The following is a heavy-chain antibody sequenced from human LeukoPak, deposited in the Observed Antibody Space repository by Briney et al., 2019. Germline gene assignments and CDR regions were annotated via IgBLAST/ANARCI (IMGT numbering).Heavy chain of an antibody. CDR2: ISSSGSTI. Sequence: GGSLRLSCAASGFTFSSYEMNWVRQAPGKGLEWVSYISSSGSTIYYADSVKGRFTISRDNAKNSLYPQMNSLRAEDTAVYYCAREQEMATIWVIDDAFDIWGQGTMVTVSS. CDR3: AREQEMATIWVIDDAFDI. CDR1: GFTFSSYE. D-gene: IGHD5-24*01. V-gene: IGHV3-48*03. J-gene: IGHJ3*02.